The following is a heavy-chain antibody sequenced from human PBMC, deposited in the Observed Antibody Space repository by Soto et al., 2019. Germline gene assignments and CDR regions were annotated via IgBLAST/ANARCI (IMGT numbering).Heavy chain of an antibody. V-gene: IGHV3-13*04. Sequence: GGSLRLSYAASGFTFSSYDVHWVRQATGKGLEWVSAIGTAGDTYYPGSVKGRFTISRENAKNSLYLQMNSLRAGDTAVYYCARDHDSSGYPDVWGQGTTVTVSS. CDR3: ARDHDSSGYPDV. CDR2: IGTAGDT. CDR1: GFTFSSYD. D-gene: IGHD6-19*01. J-gene: IGHJ6*02.